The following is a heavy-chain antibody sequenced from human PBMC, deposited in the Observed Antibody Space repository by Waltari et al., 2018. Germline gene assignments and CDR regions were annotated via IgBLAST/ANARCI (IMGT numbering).Heavy chain of an antibody. CDR1: GGSISSGGYY. D-gene: IGHD3-22*01. J-gene: IGHJ5*02. CDR2: IDSSGST. Sequence: QVQLQESGPGLVKPSQTLSLTCTVSGGSISSGGYYWSWIRQHPGKGLEWIGYIDSSGSTYYNPSLKSRVTISVDTSKNQFSLKLSSVTAADTAVYYCARGPYYYDSSGYDNWFDPWGQGTLVTVSS. CDR3: ARGPYYYDSSGYDNWFDP. V-gene: IGHV4-31*03.